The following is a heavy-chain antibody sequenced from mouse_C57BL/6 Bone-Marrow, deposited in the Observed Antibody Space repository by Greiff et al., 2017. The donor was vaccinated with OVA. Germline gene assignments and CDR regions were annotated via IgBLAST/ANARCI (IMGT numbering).Heavy chain of an antibody. J-gene: IGHJ2*01. CDR2: ISYDGSN. CDR1: GYSITSGYY. Sequence: DVKLQESGPGLVKPSQSLSLTCSVTGYSITSGYYWNWIRQFPGNKLEWMGYISYDGSNNYNPSLKNRISITRDTSKNQFFLKLNSVTTEDTATYYCARRGYTSFDYWGQGTTLTVSS. V-gene: IGHV3-6*01. D-gene: IGHD2-2*01. CDR3: ARRGYTSFDY.